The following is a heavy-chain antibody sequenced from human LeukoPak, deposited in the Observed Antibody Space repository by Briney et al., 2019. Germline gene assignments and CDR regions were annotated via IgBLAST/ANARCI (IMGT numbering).Heavy chain of an antibody. Sequence: SEALSLTCTVSGGSISSSSYYWGWIRQPPGKGLEWIGSIYYSGSTYYNPSLKSRVTISVDTSKNQFSLKLSSVTAADTAVYYCARHFAVRSFVVDYWGQGTLVTVSS. CDR2: IYYSGST. V-gene: IGHV4-39*01. CDR1: GGSISSSSYY. D-gene: IGHD2-15*01. CDR3: ARHFAVRSFVVDY. J-gene: IGHJ4*02.